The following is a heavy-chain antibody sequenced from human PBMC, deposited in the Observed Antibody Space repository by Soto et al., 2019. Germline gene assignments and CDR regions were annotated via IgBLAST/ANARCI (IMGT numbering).Heavy chain of an antibody. D-gene: IGHD3-22*01. CDR3: ARGRQNYYDDSGYHS. V-gene: IGHV3-66*01. CDR1: GFIVNGKKY. CDR2: VYSADGT. J-gene: IGHJ4*02. Sequence: DVQVEESGGGLIQPGGSLRLSCAASGFIVNGKKYLTWVRQAPGKGLEWLSAVYSADGTFYADSVKGRFTVSLDNVKNSLYLQMNSLRDEDTAVYYCARGRQNYYDDSGYHSWGQGTLVTVSS.